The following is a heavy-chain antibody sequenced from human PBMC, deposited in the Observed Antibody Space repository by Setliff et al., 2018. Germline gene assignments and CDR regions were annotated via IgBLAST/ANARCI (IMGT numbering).Heavy chain of an antibody. V-gene: IGHV3-30*02. CDR3: TTYYDTLTGYHWIDH. CDR2: IRYDGSNK. D-gene: IGHD3-9*01. J-gene: IGHJ4*02. Sequence: GGSLRLSCAASGFSLNSFRMTWIRQAPGKGLECVAFIRYDGSNKYYADSVKGRFTISRDNSKNTLYLQMDSLKTEDTAVYYCTTYYDTLTGYHWIDHWGQGTLVTVSS. CDR1: GFSLNSFR.